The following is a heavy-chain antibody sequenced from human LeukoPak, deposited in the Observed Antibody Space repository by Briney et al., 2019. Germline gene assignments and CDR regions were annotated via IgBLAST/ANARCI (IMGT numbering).Heavy chain of an antibody. J-gene: IGHJ4*02. V-gene: IGHV4-59*01. D-gene: IGHD1-26*01. CDR2: FSYSGST. CDR3: ARMYSGTSYYFDY. Sequence: PSETLSLTCSVSGVSISTYYWIWIRQPPAKGLEWMGFFSYSGSTKYNPSLKSRVTMSVDTSKNQFSLKLNSVTAADTAVDYCARMYSGTSYYFDYWGQGTLVTVSS. CDR1: GVSISTYY.